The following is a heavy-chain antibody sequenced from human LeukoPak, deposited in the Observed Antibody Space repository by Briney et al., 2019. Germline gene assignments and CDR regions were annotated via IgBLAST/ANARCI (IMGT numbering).Heavy chain of an antibody. CDR1: GYTFTGYY. V-gene: IGHV1-2*02. CDR2: INPNSGGT. J-gene: IGHJ6*02. D-gene: IGHD2-15*01. Sequence: ASVKVSCKASGYTFTGYYMHWVRQAPGQGREWMGWINPNSGGTNYAQKFQGRVTMTRHTSISTAYMELSRLRSDDTAVYYCARGGNIVVVVAATPSYYYYGMDVWGQGTTVTVSS. CDR3: ARGGNIVVVVAATPSYYYYGMDV.